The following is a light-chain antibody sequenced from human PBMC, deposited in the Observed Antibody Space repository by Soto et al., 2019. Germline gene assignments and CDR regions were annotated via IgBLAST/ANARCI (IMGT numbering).Light chain of an antibody. CDR3: AVRDDSLSGHWV. V-gene: IGLV1-47*01. CDR1: SSNIGSKY. J-gene: IGLJ3*02. CDR2: RSD. Sequence: QSVLTQPPSASGTPGQRVTISCSGSSSNIGSKYVSWYQHLPGAAPKLLIYRSDQRPSGVPDRFSGSKSGTSASLAISGLRSEDEADYFCAVRDDSLSGHWVFGGGTKLTVL.